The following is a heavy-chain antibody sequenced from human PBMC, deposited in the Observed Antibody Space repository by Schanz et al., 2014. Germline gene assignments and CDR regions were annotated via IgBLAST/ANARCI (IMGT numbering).Heavy chain of an antibody. Sequence: QVQLVQSGAEVKKPGASVKVSCEVSGYTFTSYYIHWFRQAPGQGLEWMGLINPSGGSTSYAQKFQGRVTMTRDTSTSTVYMELSSLRSEDTAVYYCARDGEAAAGCDYWGQGTLVTVSS. V-gene: IGHV1-46*03. CDR3: ARDGEAAAGCDY. CDR1: GYTFTSYY. J-gene: IGHJ4*02. D-gene: IGHD6-13*01. CDR2: INPSGGST.